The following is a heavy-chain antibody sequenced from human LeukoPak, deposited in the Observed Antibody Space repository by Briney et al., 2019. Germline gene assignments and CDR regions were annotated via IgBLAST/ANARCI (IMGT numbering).Heavy chain of an antibody. D-gene: IGHD3-22*01. V-gene: IGHV3-23*01. CDR3: AKDRPNYYDSSGHYYRRDGDY. Sequence: PGGSLRLSCAASGFIFDDYGMSWVRQAPGKGLEWVSSISGSGSLTYYAGSVKGRFTISRDNSKNTLYLQMNSLRVEDTAVYYCAKDRPNYYDSSGHYYRRDGDYWGQGTLVTVSS. CDR2: ISGSGSLT. J-gene: IGHJ4*02. CDR1: GFIFDDYG.